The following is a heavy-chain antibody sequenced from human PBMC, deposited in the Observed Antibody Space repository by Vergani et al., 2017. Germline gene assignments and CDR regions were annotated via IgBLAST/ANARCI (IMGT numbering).Heavy chain of an antibody. CDR1: GGSISSGGYY. J-gene: IGHJ4*02. V-gene: IGHV4-31*03. Sequence: QVQLQESGPGLVQPSQTLSLTCTVSGGSISSGGYYWTWIRQHPGKGLEWIGYIYYSGSTYYNPSLKSRVTISVDTSKNQFSLKMRSVTAADTAVYYCARDREDCSSTSGYYYFDNWGQGTPVTVSS. D-gene: IGHD2-2*01. CDR2: IYYSGST. CDR3: ARDREDCSSTSGYYYFDN.